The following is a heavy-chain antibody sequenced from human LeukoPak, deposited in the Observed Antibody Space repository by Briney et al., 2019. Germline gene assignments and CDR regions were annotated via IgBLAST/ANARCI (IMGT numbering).Heavy chain of an antibody. Sequence: SETLSLTCTVSGGSISSSSYYWGWIRQPPGKGLEWIGSIYYSGSTYYNPSLKSRVTISVDTSKNQFSLKLSSVTAADTAVYYCARDSVYDNWFDPWGQGTLVTVSS. J-gene: IGHJ5*02. CDR2: IYYSGST. CDR3: ARDSVYDNWFDP. D-gene: IGHD2/OR15-2a*01. CDR1: GGSISSSSYY. V-gene: IGHV4-39*07.